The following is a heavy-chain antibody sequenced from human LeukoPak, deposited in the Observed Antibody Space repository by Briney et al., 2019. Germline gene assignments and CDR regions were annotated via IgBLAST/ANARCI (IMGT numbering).Heavy chain of an antibody. V-gene: IGHV4-39*02. D-gene: IGHD6-13*01. CDR3: ARDFVGRAAAGRRYNWFDP. Sequence: PSETLSLTCTVSGGSISSSSYYWGWIRQPPGKGLEWIGSIYYSGSTYYNPSLKSRVTISVDTSKNQFSLKLSSVTAADTAVYYCARDFVGRAAAGRRYNWFDPWGQGTLVTVSS. CDR2: IYYSGST. CDR1: GGSISSSSYY. J-gene: IGHJ5*02.